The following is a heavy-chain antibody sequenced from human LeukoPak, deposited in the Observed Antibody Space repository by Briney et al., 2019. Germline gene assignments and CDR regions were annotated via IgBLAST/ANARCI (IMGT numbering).Heavy chain of an antibody. CDR3: ARVVRGIGGFDYYMDV. D-gene: IGHD1-26*01. CDR1: GFTFGDYA. Sequence: GGSLRLSCTASGFTFGDYAMSWVRQAPGKGLEWVSVIYSGGSTYYADSVKGRFTISRDNSKNTLYLQMNSLRAEDTAVYYCARVVRGIGGFDYYMDVWGKGTTVTISS. CDR2: IYSGGST. V-gene: IGHV3-66*01. J-gene: IGHJ6*03.